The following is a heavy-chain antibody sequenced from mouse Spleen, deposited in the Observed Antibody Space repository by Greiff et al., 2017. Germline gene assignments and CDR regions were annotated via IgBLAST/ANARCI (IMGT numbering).Heavy chain of an antibody. J-gene: IGHJ2*01. Sequence: EVQGVESGGGLVKPGGSLKLSCAASGFTFSSYAMSWVRQTPEKRLEWVATISSGGSYTYYPDSVKGRFTISRDNAKNTLYLQMSSLRSEDTAMYYCARRVGYSSGYFDYWGQGTTLTVSS. D-gene: IGHD3-1*01. CDR1: GFTFSSYA. V-gene: IGHV5-9-3*01. CDR2: ISSGGSYT. CDR3: ARRVGYSSGYFDY.